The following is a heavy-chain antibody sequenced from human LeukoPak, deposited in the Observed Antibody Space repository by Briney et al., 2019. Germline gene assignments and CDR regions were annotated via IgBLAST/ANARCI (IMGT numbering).Heavy chain of an antibody. J-gene: IGHJ4*02. CDR2: MNPNSGNT. D-gene: IGHD6-13*01. CDR1: GYTFTSYD. Sequence: ASVKVSCKASGYTFTSYDINWVRQATGQGLEWMGWMNPNSGNTGYAQKFQDRVTMTRDTSTSTVYMELSSLRSEDTAVYYCARETRSLVIGAAAGPWNYWGQGTLVTVSS. V-gene: IGHV1-8*01. CDR3: ARETRSLVIGAAAGPWNY.